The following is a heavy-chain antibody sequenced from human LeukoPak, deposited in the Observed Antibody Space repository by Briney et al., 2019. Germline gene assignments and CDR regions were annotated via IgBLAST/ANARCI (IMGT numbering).Heavy chain of an antibody. J-gene: IGHJ5*01. V-gene: IGHV3-23*01. CDR3: AKPISGGLAVTADWFHP. Sequence: GGSLRLSCTASGFAFSVYAMSWLRQPPGKGLEWVSTINANSGTTSYAASVRGRFTISRDNSKNTLYLQLNTLRADDTATYYCAKPISGGLAVTADWFHPWGQGTLVAVSS. D-gene: IGHD6-19*01. CDR1: GFAFSVYA. CDR2: INANSGTT.